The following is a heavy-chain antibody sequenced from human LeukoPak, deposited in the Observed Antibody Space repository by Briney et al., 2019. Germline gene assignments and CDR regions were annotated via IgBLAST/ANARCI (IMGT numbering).Heavy chain of an antibody. D-gene: IGHD1-26*01. CDR1: GFTFSTSW. CDR3: ARASYTPNWFDP. Sequence: GGSLRLSCAASGFTFSTSWMSWVRRAPGRGLEWVANIKKDGSEKYYVDSVKGRFTISRDNAKNSLYLEMNSLRAEDTAFYYCARASYTPNWFDPWGQGTLVTVSS. J-gene: IGHJ5*02. V-gene: IGHV3-7*04. CDR2: IKKDGSEK.